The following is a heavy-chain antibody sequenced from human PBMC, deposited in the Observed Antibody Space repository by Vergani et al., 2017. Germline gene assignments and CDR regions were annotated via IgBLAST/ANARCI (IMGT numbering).Heavy chain of an antibody. D-gene: IGHD2-2*01. Sequence: QVQLVESGGGVVQPGRSLRLSCAASGFTFSSYAMHWVRQAPGKGLEWVAVISYDGSNKYYADSVKGQFTISRDNSKNTLYLQMNSLRAEDTAVYYCARDRYCSSTSCSRGGPYNWFDPWGQGTLVNVSS. CDR2: ISYDGSNK. CDR3: ARDRYCSSTSCSRGGPYNWFDP. V-gene: IGHV3-30-3*01. J-gene: IGHJ5*02. CDR1: GFTFSSYA.